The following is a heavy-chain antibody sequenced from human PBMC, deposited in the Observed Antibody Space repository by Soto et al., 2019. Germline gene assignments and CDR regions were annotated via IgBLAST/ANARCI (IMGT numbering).Heavy chain of an antibody. D-gene: IGHD3-10*01. CDR3: ARDLARITMVRGPSNWFDP. Sequence: ASVKVSCEASGYTFAGYYMHWVRQAPGQGLEWMGWINPNSGGTNYAQKFQGWVTMTRDTSISTAYMELSRLRSDDTAVYYCARDLARITMVRGPSNWFDPWGQGTLVTVSS. CDR1: GYTFAGYY. CDR2: INPNSGGT. J-gene: IGHJ5*02. V-gene: IGHV1-2*04.